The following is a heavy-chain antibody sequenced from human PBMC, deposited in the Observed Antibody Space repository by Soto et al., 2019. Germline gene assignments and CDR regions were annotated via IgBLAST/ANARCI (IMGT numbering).Heavy chain of an antibody. J-gene: IGHJ6*02. CDR3: ARGSGSGIYYYYYGMDV. D-gene: IGHD3-10*01. CDR1: GFTFSSYS. Sequence: GGSLRLSCAPSGFTFSSYSMNWVRQAPGKGLEWVSSISSSSSYIYYADSVKGRFTISRDNAKNSLYLQMNSLRAEDTAVYYCARGSGSGIYYYYYGMDVSGQGTTVTVSS. CDR2: ISSSSSYI. V-gene: IGHV3-21*01.